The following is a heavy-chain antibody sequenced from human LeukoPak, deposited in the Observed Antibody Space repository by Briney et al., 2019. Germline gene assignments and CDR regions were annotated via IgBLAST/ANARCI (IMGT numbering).Heavy chain of an antibody. V-gene: IGHV1-69*13. Sequence: SVKVSCKASGGTFSSYAISWVRQAPGQGLEWMGGIIPIFGTANYAQKFQGRVTITADESTSTAYMELSSLRSEDTAVYYCASQGSYRYTFYYYYGMDVWGQGTTVTVSS. CDR3: ASQGSYRYTFYYYYGMDV. CDR1: GGTFSSYA. CDR2: IIPIFGTA. D-gene: IGHD3-16*02. J-gene: IGHJ6*02.